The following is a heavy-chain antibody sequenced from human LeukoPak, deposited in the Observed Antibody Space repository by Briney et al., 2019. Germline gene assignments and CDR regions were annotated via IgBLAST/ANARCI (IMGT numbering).Heavy chain of an antibody. CDR2: MNPNSGNT. V-gene: IGHV1-8*01. Sequence: ASVKVSCKASGYTFSSYDINWVRQATGQGLEWMGWMNPNSGNTGYAQKFRGRVTMTRNTSISTACMELSSLRSEDTAVYYCARVGDSSGYYHVDYWGQGTLVTVSS. J-gene: IGHJ4*02. CDR3: ARVGDSSGYYHVDY. D-gene: IGHD3-22*01. CDR1: GYTFSSYD.